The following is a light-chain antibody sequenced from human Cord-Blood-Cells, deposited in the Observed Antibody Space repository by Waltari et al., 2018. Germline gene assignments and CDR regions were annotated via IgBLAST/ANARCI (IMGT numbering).Light chain of an antibody. CDR2: DVR. Sequence: QSALTQPASVSGSPGQSITISCTGTSSDVGGYNYVSWYQQHPGKAPKLMIYDVRNRPAGVSNRFSGSKSGHTAALTISGLQAEDEADYYCSSYTSSSSYVFGTGTKVTVL. V-gene: IGLV2-14*01. CDR1: SSDVGGYNY. CDR3: SSYTSSSSYV. J-gene: IGLJ1*01.